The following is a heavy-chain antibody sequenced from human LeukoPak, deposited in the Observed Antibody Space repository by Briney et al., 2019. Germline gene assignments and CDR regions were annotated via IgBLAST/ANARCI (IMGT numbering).Heavy chain of an antibody. CDR1: EFTFSSYA. V-gene: IGHV3-30-3*01. J-gene: IGHJ4*02. D-gene: IGHD4-23*01. CDR2: ISYDGSNK. CDR3: AREDGDYGGNYDY. Sequence: PGGSLRLSCAASEFTFSSYAMHWVRQAPGKGLEWVAVISYDGSNKYYADSVKGRFTISRDNSKNTLYLQMNSLRAEDTAVYYCAREDGDYGGNYDYWGQGTLVTVSS.